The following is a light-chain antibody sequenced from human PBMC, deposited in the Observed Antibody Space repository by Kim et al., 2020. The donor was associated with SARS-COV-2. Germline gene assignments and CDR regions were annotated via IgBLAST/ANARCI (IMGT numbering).Light chain of an antibody. Sequence: PASISCRSSQSLLHSNGYNYLDWYLQKPGQSPQLLIYLGSNRASGVPDRFSGSGSGTDFTLKISRVEAEDVGVYYCMQALQTPRTFGQGTKLEI. CDR3: MQALQTPRT. J-gene: IGKJ2*01. V-gene: IGKV2-28*01. CDR1: QSLLHSNGYNY. CDR2: LGS.